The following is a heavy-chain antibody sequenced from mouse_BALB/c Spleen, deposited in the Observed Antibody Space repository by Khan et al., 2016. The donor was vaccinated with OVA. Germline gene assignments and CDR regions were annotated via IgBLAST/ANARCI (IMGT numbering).Heavy chain of an antibody. CDR2: IYPGSGSI. J-gene: IGHJ3*01. CDR3: ARRDYGSSYPGFVY. Sequence: QVQLQQSGPELVKPGASVKMSCKASGYSFTDYIISWVKRRTGQGLQWIGEIYPGSGSIYSNEKFKGKATLTADQSSNTAYMQLSSLTSEDSAVYFCARRDYGSSYPGFVYWGQGTLVTVSA. D-gene: IGHD1-1*01. V-gene: IGHV1-77*01. CDR1: GYSFTDYI.